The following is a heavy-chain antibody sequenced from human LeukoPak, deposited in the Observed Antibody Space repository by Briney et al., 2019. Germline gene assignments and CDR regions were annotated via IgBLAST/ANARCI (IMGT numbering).Heavy chain of an antibody. Sequence: GESLKISCKGSGYSFTSHWIGWVRQMPGKGLEWMGIIYPGDSDTRYSPSFQGQVTISADKSISTAYLQWSSLKASDTAMYYCARHSEYCGGDCYPVPFDYWGQGTLVTVSS. V-gene: IGHV5-51*01. CDR2: IYPGDSDT. J-gene: IGHJ4*02. D-gene: IGHD2-21*02. CDR3: ARHSEYCGGDCYPVPFDY. CDR1: GYSFTSHW.